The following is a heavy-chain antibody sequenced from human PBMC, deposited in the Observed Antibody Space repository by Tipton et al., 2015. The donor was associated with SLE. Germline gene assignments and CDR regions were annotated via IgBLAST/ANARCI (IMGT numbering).Heavy chain of an antibody. CDR2: SDDSGNT. D-gene: IGHD4-17*01. V-gene: IGHV4-61*01. Sequence: GLVKPSETLSLTCTVSGGSISSGSYYWSWIRQPPGKGLEWIGYSDDSGNTDYTPSLKSRVTISVDRSKNQFSLKLSSVTAADTAIYYCVRDQVPASGDYHARAFDIWGQGTTVTVSS. CDR1: GGSISSGSYY. J-gene: IGHJ3*02. CDR3: VRDQVPASGDYHARAFDI.